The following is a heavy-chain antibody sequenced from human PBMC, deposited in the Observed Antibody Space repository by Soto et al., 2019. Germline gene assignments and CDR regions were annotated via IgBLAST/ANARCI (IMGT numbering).Heavy chain of an antibody. CDR3: ARDTLRGTKSSHYYGMDV. CDR1: GYTFTSYG. V-gene: IGHV1-18*04. J-gene: IGHJ6*02. Sequence: ASVKVSCKASGYTFTSYGISWVRQAPGQGLEWMGWISAYNGNTNSAQKLQGRVTMTTDTTTSTAYMELRSLRYDDAAVYYCARDTLRGTKSSHYYGMDVWGQGTTVTVSS. CDR2: ISAYNGNT. D-gene: IGHD1-1*01.